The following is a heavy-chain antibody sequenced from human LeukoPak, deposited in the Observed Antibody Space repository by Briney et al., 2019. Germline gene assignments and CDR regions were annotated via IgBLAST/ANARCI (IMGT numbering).Heavy chain of an antibody. D-gene: IGHD2-2*01. CDR1: GFTFSSYS. J-gene: IGHJ4*02. Sequence: GGSLRLSCAAPGFTFSSYSMNWVRQAPGKGLEWVSSISSSSSYIYYADSVKGRFTISRDNAKDSLYLQMNSLRAEDTAVYYCARDIFCSSTSCYAGFDYWGQGTLVTVSS. V-gene: IGHV3-21*01. CDR3: ARDIFCSSTSCYAGFDY. CDR2: ISSSSSYI.